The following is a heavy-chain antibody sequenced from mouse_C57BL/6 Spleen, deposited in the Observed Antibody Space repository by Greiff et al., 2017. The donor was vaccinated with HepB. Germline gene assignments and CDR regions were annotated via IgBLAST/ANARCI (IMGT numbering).Heavy chain of an antibody. CDR3: ARCLPRAMDY. CDR1: GYAFTNYL. J-gene: IGHJ4*01. CDR2: INPGSGGT. V-gene: IGHV1-54*01. D-gene: IGHD6-2*01. Sequence: VQLQQSGAELVRPGTSVKVSCKASGYAFTNYLIEWVKQRPGQGLEWIGVINPGSGGTNYNEKFKGKATLTADKSSSTAYMQLSSLTSEDSAVYFCARCLPRAMDYWGQGTSGTVSS.